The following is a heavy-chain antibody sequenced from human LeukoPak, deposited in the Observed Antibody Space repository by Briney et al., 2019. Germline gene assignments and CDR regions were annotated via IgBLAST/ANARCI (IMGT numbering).Heavy chain of an antibody. V-gene: IGHV1-69*04. D-gene: IGHD1-1*01. CDR2: IIPILGIA. CDR1: GGTFSSYA. J-gene: IGHJ3*02. CDR3: ARGVLQDAFDI. Sequence: SVKVSCKASGGTFSSYAISWVRQAPGQGLEWMGRIIPILGIANYAQKFQGRVTITADKSTSTAYMGLSSLRSEDTAVYYCARGVLQDAFDIWGQGTMVTVSS.